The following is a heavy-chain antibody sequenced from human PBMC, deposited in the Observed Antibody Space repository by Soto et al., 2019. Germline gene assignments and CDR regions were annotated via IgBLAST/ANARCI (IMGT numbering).Heavy chain of an antibody. J-gene: IGHJ4*02. D-gene: IGHD3-22*01. CDR1: GFSISSDYF. V-gene: IGHV4-38-2*02. CDR3: ARDGLRYFDSSGYYSGPPLDY. CDR2: IYHTGTT. Sequence: PSETLSLTCAVSGFSISSDYFWGWIRQPPGKGLEWIGSIYHTGTTYYSPSLKSRATIFLDTSKNQFSLNLTSVTAAGTAIYYCARDGLRYFDSSGYYSGPPLDYWGQGARVTVSS.